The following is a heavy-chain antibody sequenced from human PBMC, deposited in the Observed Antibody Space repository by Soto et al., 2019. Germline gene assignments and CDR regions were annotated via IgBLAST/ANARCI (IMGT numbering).Heavy chain of an antibody. CDR2: ILSDGSRD. J-gene: IGHJ3*02. CDR1: GFTFRNYG. V-gene: IGHV3-33*01. D-gene: IGHD1-1*01. Sequence: QMQLVESGGGVVQPGRSLRLSCAASGFTFRNYGMHWVRQAPGKGLEWVSLILSDGSRDYYRDSVKGRFTISRDNSRNSLYLQMNSLRDDDTALYYCVRDDDAGPNALDMWGHGTMVSVSS. CDR3: VRDDDAGPNALDM.